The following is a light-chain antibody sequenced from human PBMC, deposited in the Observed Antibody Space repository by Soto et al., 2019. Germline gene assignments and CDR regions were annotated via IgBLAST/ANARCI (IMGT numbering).Light chain of an antibody. CDR2: VAS. Sequence: EIVLTQSPGTLSVSPGERATLSCRASQSVSNNYLAWYQQNHRHAPSLLIYVASSRATGIPDRFSGSGSGTDFTLTISRLEPEDFAVYYCQQYGSSPFGQGTRLEIK. J-gene: IGKJ5*01. CDR3: QQYGSSP. CDR1: QSVSNNY. V-gene: IGKV3-20*01.